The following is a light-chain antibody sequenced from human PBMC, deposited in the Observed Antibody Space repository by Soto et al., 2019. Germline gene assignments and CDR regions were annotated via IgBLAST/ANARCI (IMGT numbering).Light chain of an antibody. CDR3: QQYNDYSWT. Sequence: DVQMTQSPSTLSASVGDRVTITCRASQSLSNWLAWYQQKPGKAPQLLIYDASTLQSGVPSRFSGSGSGTEFTLTISSLQPEDFATYYCQQYNDYSWTFGHGTKVEIK. J-gene: IGKJ1*01. V-gene: IGKV1-5*01. CDR1: QSLSNW. CDR2: DAS.